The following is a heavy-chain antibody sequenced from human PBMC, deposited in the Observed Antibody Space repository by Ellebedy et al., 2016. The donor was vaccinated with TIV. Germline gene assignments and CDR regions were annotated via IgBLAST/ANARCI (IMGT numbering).Heavy chain of an antibody. CDR2: IYYSGST. D-gene: IGHD2-21*02. CDR1: GGSISSSSYY. J-gene: IGHJ4*02. V-gene: IGHV4-39*01. Sequence: MPSETLSLTCTVSGGSISSSSYYWGWIRQPPGKGLEWIGSIYYSGSTYYNPSLNSRVTISVETPKNLFSRKLSYVTAADTAVYYCARMRYCGGDCWYFDYWGQGTLVTVSS. CDR3: ARMRYCGGDCWYFDY.